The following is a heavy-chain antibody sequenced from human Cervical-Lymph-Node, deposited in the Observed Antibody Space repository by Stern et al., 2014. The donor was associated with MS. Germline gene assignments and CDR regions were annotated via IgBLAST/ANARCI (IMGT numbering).Heavy chain of an antibody. CDR2: ISCDGDKK. V-gene: IGHV3-30*18. J-gene: IGHJ3*01. D-gene: IGHD3-10*01. CDR1: GFIFSHYG. CDR3: AKGGGSNHGTGAFDV. Sequence: VQLVESGGGVVQPGRSLRLSCAASGFIFSHYGMHWVRQAPGRGLEWVGVISCDGDKKYYADSMKGRFTISRDNSKNTLHLQMNSLRAEDTSVYYCAKGGGSNHGTGAFDVWGQGTMVTVSS.